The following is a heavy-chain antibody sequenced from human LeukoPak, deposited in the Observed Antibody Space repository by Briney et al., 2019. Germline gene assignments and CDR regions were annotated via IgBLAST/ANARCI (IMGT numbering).Heavy chain of an antibody. J-gene: IGHJ4*02. V-gene: IGHV3-30*04. CDR1: GFTFSSYA. Sequence: PGGSLRLSCAASGFTFSSYAMHWVRQAPGKGLEWVAVISYDGSNKYYADSVKGRFTISRDNSKNTLYLQMNSLRAEDTAVYYCASLLAYCGGDCYPIDYWGQGTLVTVSS. CDR3: ASLLAYCGGDCYPIDY. D-gene: IGHD2-21*02. CDR2: ISYDGSNK.